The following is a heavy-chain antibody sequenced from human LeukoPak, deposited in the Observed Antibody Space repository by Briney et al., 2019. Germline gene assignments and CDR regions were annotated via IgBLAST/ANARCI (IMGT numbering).Heavy chain of an antibody. D-gene: IGHD5-18*01. V-gene: IGHV3-23*01. CDR3: AKEGGTRGYSYGHAFDY. J-gene: IGHJ4*02. CDR2: MSGSGAST. CDR1: GFTFTTYA. Sequence: EGSLRLSCAASGFTFTTYAMSWVRQAPGKGLEWVSTMSGSGASTYYADSVKGRFTISRDNSKNTLYLQMNSLRAEDTAVYYCAKEGGTRGYSYGHAFDYWGQGTLVTVSS.